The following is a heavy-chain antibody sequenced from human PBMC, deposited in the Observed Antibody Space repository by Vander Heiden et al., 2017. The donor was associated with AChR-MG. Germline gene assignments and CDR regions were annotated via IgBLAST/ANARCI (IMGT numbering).Heavy chain of an antibody. J-gene: IGHJ4*02. CDR2: IYYNGNT. Sequence: QVQLQESGPGLVKPSQTLSLTCTVSGDSITSDDYFWTWLRQPLGKGLEYIGYIYYNGNTYYNPSLKGRFSFSLDTSKSQFSLKLTSLTAADTAVYFCARERKFWPVTLDSWGQGTHVSVSS. V-gene: IGHV4-30-4*01. D-gene: IGHD2-21*02. CDR3: ARERKFWPVTLDS. CDR1: GDSITSDDYF.